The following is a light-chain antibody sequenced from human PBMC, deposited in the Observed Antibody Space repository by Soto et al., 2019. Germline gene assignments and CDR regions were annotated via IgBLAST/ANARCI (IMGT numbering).Light chain of an antibody. CDR1: QSVSSN. CDR2: GAS. V-gene: IGKV3-15*01. Sequence: EIVMTQSPATLSVSPGERATLSCRASQSVSSNLAWYQQKPGQAPRLLIYGASTRATGIPARFSGSGSGTEFTLTISTLQSADFAVYYCQQYNNWPPRPFGQGTKVEIK. CDR3: QQYNNWPPRP. J-gene: IGKJ1*01.